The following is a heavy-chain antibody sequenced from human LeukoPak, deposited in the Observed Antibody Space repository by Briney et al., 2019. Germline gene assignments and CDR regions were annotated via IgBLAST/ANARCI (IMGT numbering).Heavy chain of an antibody. CDR2: ITSSSNYI. J-gene: IGHJ4*02. D-gene: IGHD6-19*01. V-gene: IGHV3-21*04. Sequence: GGSLRLSCAASGFSFRSYSMNWVRQAPGKGLEWVSSITSSSNYIYYSDSVKGRFTISRDNAKNSLYLQMNSLRDEETAVYYCAGSSGWARYFDYWGQGTLVTVSS. CDR1: GFSFRSYS. CDR3: AGSSGWARYFDY.